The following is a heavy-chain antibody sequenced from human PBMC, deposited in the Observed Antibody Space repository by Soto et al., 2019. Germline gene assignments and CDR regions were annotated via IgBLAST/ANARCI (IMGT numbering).Heavy chain of an antibody. Sequence: QVQLVESGGGVVQPGRSLRLSCAASGFTFSSYAMHWVRQAPGKGLEWVAVISYDGSNKYYADSVKGRFTISRDNSKNTLYLQMNSLRAEDTPVYYCASTYSSGYYHDYWGQGTLVTVSS. CDR1: GFTFSSYA. CDR2: ISYDGSNK. CDR3: ASTYSSGYYHDY. V-gene: IGHV3-30-3*01. D-gene: IGHD3-22*01. J-gene: IGHJ4*02.